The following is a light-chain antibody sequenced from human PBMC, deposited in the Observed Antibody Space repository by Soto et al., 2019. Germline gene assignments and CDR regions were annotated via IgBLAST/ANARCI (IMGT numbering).Light chain of an antibody. J-gene: IGKJ2*01. CDR2: KAS. Sequence: DIQMTQSPSTLSASIGDRVTITCRASESVTGWVAWYQQKPGKAPKLLISKASTLRSGVPSRISGSGSGTEFTLTISSLQPDDFGSYYCQQYNSYSPTFGVGTRLEIK. V-gene: IGKV1-5*03. CDR1: ESVTGW. CDR3: QQYNSYSPT.